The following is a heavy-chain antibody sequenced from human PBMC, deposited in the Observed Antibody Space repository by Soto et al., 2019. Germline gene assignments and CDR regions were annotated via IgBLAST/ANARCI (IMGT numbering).Heavy chain of an antibody. J-gene: IGHJ5*02. Sequence: GASVKVSCKASGYTFTSYGISWVRQATGQGLEWMGWISAYNGNTNYAQKLQGRVTMTTDTSTSTAYMELRSLRSDDTAVYYCARAPRIWQQLVWIWFDPWGQGTLVTVSS. CDR2: ISAYNGNT. CDR1: GYTFTSYG. CDR3: ARAPRIWQQLVWIWFDP. D-gene: IGHD6-13*01. V-gene: IGHV1-18*01.